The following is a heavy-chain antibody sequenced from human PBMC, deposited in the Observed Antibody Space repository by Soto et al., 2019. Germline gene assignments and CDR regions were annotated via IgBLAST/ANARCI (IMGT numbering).Heavy chain of an antibody. V-gene: IGHV1-69*19. CDR2: ISPMFGAA. Sequence: QVQLVQSGAEMKKPGSSVKVSCQSSGGTFNTYAMNWVRQAPGQGPEWMGDISPMFGAAHYAPKVQGRVTITADESTGTSYMQLSSWTSEDTALYCCAREVQVHTPAFVYWGQGTLVTVSS. CDR1: GGTFNTYA. CDR3: AREVQVHTPAFVY. J-gene: IGHJ4*02.